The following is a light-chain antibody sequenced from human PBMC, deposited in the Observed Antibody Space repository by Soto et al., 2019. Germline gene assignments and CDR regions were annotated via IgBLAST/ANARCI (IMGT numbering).Light chain of an antibody. CDR1: QSISSW. CDR2: DAS. CDR3: QQYNSYSTWT. J-gene: IGKJ1*01. Sequence: DIQMTQSPSTLSASVGDRVNINCRASQSISSWLAWYQQKPGKAPKLLIYDASSLESGVPSRFSGSGSGTEFTLTISSLQPDDFATYYCQQYNSYSTWTFGQGTKV. V-gene: IGKV1-5*01.